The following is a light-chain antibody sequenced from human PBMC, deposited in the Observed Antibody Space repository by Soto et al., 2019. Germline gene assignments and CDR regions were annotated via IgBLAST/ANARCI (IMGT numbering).Light chain of an antibody. CDR3: QQYKSYSRM. CDR2: DAS. Sequence: DIQMTQSPSTQSASVGDRVPITCRASQSISSWLAWYQQKPGKAPKLLIYDASTLESGVPSRFTGRGSGTEFTLTISSLQPEDFATYYCQQYKSYSRMFGQGTMVDIK. V-gene: IGKV1-5*01. J-gene: IGKJ1*01. CDR1: QSISSW.